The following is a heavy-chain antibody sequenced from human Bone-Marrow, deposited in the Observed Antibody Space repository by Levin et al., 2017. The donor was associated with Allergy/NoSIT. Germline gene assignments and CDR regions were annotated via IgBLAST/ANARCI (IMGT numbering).Heavy chain of an antibody. CDR2: INSDGSST. Sequence: GGSLRLSCAASGFTFSSYWMHWVRQAPGKGLVWVSRINSDGSSTSYADSVKGRFTISRDNAKNTLYLQMNSLRAEDTAVYYCAREDYDFWSGYYIPDYYYYGMDVWGQGTTVTVSS. V-gene: IGHV3-74*01. CDR1: GFTFSSYW. J-gene: IGHJ6*02. D-gene: IGHD3-3*01. CDR3: AREDYDFWSGYYIPDYYYYGMDV.